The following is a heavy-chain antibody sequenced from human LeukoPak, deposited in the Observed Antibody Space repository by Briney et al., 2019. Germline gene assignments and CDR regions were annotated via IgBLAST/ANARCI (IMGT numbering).Heavy chain of an antibody. V-gene: IGHV3-30-3*01. J-gene: IGHJ4*02. CDR2: ISYDGSNK. Sequence: SLRLSCAASGFTFSSYAMHWLRQAPGKGLEWVAVISYDGSNKYYADSVKGRFTISRDNSKNTLYLQMNSLRAEDTAVYYCERDLDYWGQGTLVTVSS. CDR3: ERDLDY. CDR1: GFTFSSYA.